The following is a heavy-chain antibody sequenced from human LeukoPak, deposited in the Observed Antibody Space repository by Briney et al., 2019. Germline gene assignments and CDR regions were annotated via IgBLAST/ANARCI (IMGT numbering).Heavy chain of an antibody. J-gene: IGHJ4*02. D-gene: IGHD5-24*01. CDR1: GGSISSSC. CDR3: ATLGGDGYNYGLDY. Sequence: AETLSLTCTVSGGSISSSCWGWIRQPGGKGLEWIGRISASGSTNYAPSLKSRVTMSVDTSKNQFSLRLSSVTAADTAVYYCATLGGDGYNYGLDYWGQGTLVTVS. V-gene: IGHV4-4*07. CDR2: ISASGST.